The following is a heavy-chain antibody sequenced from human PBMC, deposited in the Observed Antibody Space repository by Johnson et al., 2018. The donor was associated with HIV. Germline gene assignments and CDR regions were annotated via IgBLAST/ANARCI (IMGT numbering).Heavy chain of an antibody. CDR2: ISWDGGST. D-gene: IGHD6-19*01. J-gene: IGHJ3*02. CDR3: AKDEGIAVADHAFDI. V-gene: IGHV3-43*01. CDR1: GFTFDDYT. Sequence: VQLVESGGVVVQPGGSLRLSCAASGFTFDDYTMHWVRQAPGKGLEWVSLISWDGGSTYYADSVQGRFTISRDNSKNSLYLQMNSLRTEDTALYYCAKDEGIAVADHAFDIWGQGTMVTVSS.